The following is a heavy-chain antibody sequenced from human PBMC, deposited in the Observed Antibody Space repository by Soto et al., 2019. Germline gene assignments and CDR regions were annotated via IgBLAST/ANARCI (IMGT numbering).Heavy chain of an antibody. J-gene: IGHJ4*02. CDR1: GFTFSSYG. V-gene: IGHV3-33*01. Sequence: PGGSLRLSCAASGFTFSSYGMHWVRQAPGKGLEWVAVIWYDGSNKYYADSVKGRFTISRDSSKNTLYLQMNSLRAEDTAVYYCARNPLYYYDSSGYFDYWGQGTLVTVSS. CDR3: ARNPLYYYDSSGYFDY. D-gene: IGHD3-22*01. CDR2: IWYDGSNK.